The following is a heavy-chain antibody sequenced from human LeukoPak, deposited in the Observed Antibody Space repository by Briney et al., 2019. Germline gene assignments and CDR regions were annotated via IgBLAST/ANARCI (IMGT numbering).Heavy chain of an antibody. D-gene: IGHD2-2*01. V-gene: IGHV1-46*01. CDR3: AREQNQLLFDY. Sequence: ASVKVSCKASGYTFTSYYMHWVRQAPGQGLEWMGIINPSGGSTSYAQKFQGRVTMTRDTSTSTVYMGLSSLRSEDTAVYYCAREQNQLLFDYWGQGTLVTVSS. CDR2: INPSGGST. CDR1: GYTFTSYY. J-gene: IGHJ4*02.